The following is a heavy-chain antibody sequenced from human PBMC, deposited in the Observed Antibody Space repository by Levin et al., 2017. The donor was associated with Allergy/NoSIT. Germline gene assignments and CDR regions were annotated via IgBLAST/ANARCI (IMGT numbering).Heavy chain of an antibody. D-gene: IGHD2-2*01. CDR1: GGSISSYY. CDR3: ARSAHVTVIPAAIFAFDP. CDR2: IHYTGYT. Sequence: SETLSLTCTVSGGSISSYYWSWIRQSPGKRPEWIGYIHYTGYTNYSPSLKSRVTISLDTSKNQFSRKLTSVTAADTAVYSCARSAHVTVIPAAIFAFDPWGQGILVTVSS. V-gene: IGHV4-59*08. J-gene: IGHJ5*02.